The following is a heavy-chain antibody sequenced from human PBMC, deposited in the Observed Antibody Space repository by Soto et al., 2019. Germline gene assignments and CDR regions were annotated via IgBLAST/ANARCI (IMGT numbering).Heavy chain of an antibody. V-gene: IGHV1-58*01. D-gene: IGHD2-2*01. CDR2: IVVGSGNT. Sequence: ASVKVSCKASGFTFTSSAVQWVRQARGQRLEWIGWIVVGSGNTNYAQKFQERVTITRDMSTSTAYMELSSLRSEDTAVYYCAASPGYCISTSCYGGGYYYYGMDVWGQGTTVTVSS. J-gene: IGHJ6*02. CDR1: GFTFTSSA. CDR3: AASPGYCISTSCYGGGYYYYGMDV.